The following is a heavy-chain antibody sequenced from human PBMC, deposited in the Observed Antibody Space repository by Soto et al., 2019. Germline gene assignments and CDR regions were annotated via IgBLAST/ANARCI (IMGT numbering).Heavy chain of an antibody. V-gene: IGHV1-18*01. J-gene: IGHJ5*02. CDR1: GYTFFTPD. Sequence: QVHLVQSGVEVKTPGASVKVSCQASGYTFFTPDINRMRQAPGQGLAWMGWISTYSGDTEYAQKFQGRDTMTTATSTTTAYLEPRSLRSDDTAVYYCARLPGPATSETWSDPWGQGTLVTVSS. CDR2: ISTYSGDT. CDR3: ARLPGPATSETWSDP.